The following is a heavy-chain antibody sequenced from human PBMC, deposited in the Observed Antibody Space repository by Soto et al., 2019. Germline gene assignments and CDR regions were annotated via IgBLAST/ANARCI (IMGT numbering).Heavy chain of an antibody. CDR3: AREGGDGYGWEAYWFLDL. CDR1: GGTYSSYP. CDR2: FTPALGTA. D-gene: IGHD5-12*01. Sequence: QAQLVQSGAEMKQPGSSVKVSCKASGGTYSSYPINWVRQAPGHGLEWLGSFTPALGTANYPKKFQDRLTITADTSASTTYLELRSLRSEDTVLYYCAREGGDGYGWEAYWFLDLWGRGTLVTVSS. J-gene: IGHJ2*01. V-gene: IGHV1-69*06.